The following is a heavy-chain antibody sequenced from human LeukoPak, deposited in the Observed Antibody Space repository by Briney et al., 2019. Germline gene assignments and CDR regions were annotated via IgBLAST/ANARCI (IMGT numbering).Heavy chain of an antibody. V-gene: IGHV4-59*01. CDR2: IYYSGST. CDR1: GGSFNGYY. J-gene: IGHJ3*02. Sequence: SETLSLTCAVYGGSFNGYYWSWIRQPPGKGLEWIGYIYYSGSTNYNPSLKSRVTISVDTSKNQFSLKLSSVTAADTAVYYCATTTSPFDAFDIWGQGTMVTVSS. CDR3: ATTTSPFDAFDI.